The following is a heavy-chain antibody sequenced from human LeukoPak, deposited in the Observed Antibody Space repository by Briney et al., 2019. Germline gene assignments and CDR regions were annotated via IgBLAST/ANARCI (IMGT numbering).Heavy chain of an antibody. J-gene: IGHJ4*02. CDR3: AKNRGYYYDSSGHMGFDY. CDR2: ISGSGGST. D-gene: IGHD3-22*01. CDR1: GFTFSSYA. Sequence: GGSLRLSCAASGFTFSSYAMSWVRQAPGKGLEWVSAISGSGGSTYYADSVKGRFTISRDNSKNTLYLQMNSLRAEDTAVYYCAKNRGYYYDSSGHMGFDYWGQGTLVTVSS. V-gene: IGHV3-23*01.